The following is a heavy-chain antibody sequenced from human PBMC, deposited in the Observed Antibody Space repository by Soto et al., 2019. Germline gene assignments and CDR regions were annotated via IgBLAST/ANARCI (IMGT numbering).Heavy chain of an antibody. J-gene: IGHJ4*02. Sequence: PGESLKISCKGSGYSFACYWVTWVRRKPGKGLEWMGRIDPSDSQTYYSPSFRGHVTISVTKSITTVFLQWSSLRASDTAMYYCARQIYDSDTGPNFQYYFDSWGQGTPVTVSS. CDR2: IDPSDSQT. CDR1: GYSFACYW. CDR3: ARQIYDSDTGPNFQYYFDS. D-gene: IGHD3-22*01. V-gene: IGHV5-10-1*01.